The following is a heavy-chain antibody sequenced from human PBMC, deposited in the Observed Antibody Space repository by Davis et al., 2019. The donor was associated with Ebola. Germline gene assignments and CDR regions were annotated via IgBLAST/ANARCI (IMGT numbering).Heavy chain of an antibody. CDR1: GGSISSSSYY. Sequence: MPSETLSLTCTVSGGSISSSSYYWGWIRQPPGKGLEWIGSIYYSGSTNYSPSLKSRVTISADTSKNQFSLGLKSVTAADTAMYYCARDYVYWGQGILVTVSS. CDR3: ARDYVY. CDR2: IYYSGST. J-gene: IGHJ4*02. V-gene: IGHV4-39*07. D-gene: IGHD1-14*01.